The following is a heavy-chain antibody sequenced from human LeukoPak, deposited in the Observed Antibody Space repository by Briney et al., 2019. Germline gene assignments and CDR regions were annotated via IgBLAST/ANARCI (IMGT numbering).Heavy chain of an antibody. Sequence: ASVKVSRKASGYSFTSYGISWVRQAPGQGLEWMGWISAYNGNTNYAQKFQGRVTMTTDTSTSTAYMEVRSLRSDDTAVYYCARDHKITLVIGTCDHWGQGTLVTVSS. CDR3: ARDHKITLVIGTCDH. J-gene: IGHJ4*02. CDR2: ISAYNGNT. V-gene: IGHV1-18*01. CDR1: GYSFTSYG. D-gene: IGHD2-21*01.